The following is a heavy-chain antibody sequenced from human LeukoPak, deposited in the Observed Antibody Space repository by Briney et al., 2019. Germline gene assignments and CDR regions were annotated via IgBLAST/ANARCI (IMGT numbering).Heavy chain of an antibody. CDR2: ISGSGGST. CDR1: GFTFSSYA. J-gene: IGHJ4*02. CDR3: AKGGGRYDFWSGYTYYFDY. V-gene: IGHV3-23*01. D-gene: IGHD3-3*01. Sequence: GGSLRLSCAASGFTFSSYAMSWVRQAPGKGLEWVSAISGSGGSTYYADSVKGRFTISRDNSKNTLYLQMNSLRAEDTAVYHCAKGGGRYDFWSGYTYYFDYWGQGTLVTVSS.